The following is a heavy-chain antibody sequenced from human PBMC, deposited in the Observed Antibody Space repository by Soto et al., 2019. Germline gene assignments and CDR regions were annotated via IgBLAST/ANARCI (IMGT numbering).Heavy chain of an antibody. V-gene: IGHV3-23*01. Sequence: PGGSLRLSCAASGFTFSSYAMSWIRQAPGKGLEWVSAISGSGGSTYYADSVKGRFTISRDNSKNTLYLQMNSLRAEDTAVYYCALLGTRAAREKVDYWGQGTLVTVSS. D-gene: IGHD6-13*01. J-gene: IGHJ4*02. CDR2: ISGSGGST. CDR1: GFTFSSYA. CDR3: ALLGTRAAREKVDY.